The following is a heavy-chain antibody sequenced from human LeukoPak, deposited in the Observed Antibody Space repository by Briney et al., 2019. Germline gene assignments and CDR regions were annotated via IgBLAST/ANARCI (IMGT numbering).Heavy chain of an antibody. Sequence: GASVKVSCKASGGTFSSYAISWVRQAPGQGLEWMGGIIPIFGTANYAQKFQGRVTITADESTSTAYMELSSLRSEDTAVYYCAREANGAFDIWGQGTMVTVSS. CDR3: AREANGAFDI. V-gene: IGHV1-69*01. CDR2: IIPIFGTA. J-gene: IGHJ3*02. D-gene: IGHD2-8*01. CDR1: GGTFSSYA.